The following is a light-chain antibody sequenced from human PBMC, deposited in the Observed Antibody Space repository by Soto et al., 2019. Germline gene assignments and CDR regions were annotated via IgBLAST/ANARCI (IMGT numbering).Light chain of an antibody. CDR1: QGISSW. Sequence: DIQMTQSPSSVSASVGDRVTITWRASQGISSWLAWYQQKPGRAPKLLIYSASSLQSGAPSRFTGSGSGTDFTLTITGLQPDDVATYYCQQGNSFPLSFGGGTKVDIK. CDR3: QQGNSFPLS. J-gene: IGKJ4*01. V-gene: IGKV1-12*01. CDR2: SAS.